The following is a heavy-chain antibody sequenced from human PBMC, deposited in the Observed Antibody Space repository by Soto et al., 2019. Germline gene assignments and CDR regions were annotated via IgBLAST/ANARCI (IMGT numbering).Heavy chain of an antibody. V-gene: IGHV4-31*03. CDR1: GGSINSGGYY. J-gene: IGHJ5*02. D-gene: IGHD3-3*01. Sequence: QVQLQESGPGLVKPSQTLSLTCIVSGGSINSGGYYWSWIRHLPGKGLEWIGYIYYSGNTDYNPSLQSRSTISAYTSKYQFSLKLRYVTAADTSVYYCARGRTYYAPWGQGILVTVSS. CDR3: ARGRTYYAP. CDR2: IYYSGNT.